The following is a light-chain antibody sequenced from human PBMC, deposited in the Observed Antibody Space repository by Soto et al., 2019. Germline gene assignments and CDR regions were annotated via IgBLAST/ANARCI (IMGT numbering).Light chain of an antibody. CDR1: QSVSSY. J-gene: IGKJ4*01. V-gene: IGKV3-11*01. Sequence: EILLTQSPDTLSLSPGERVTLSCRASQSVSSYLAWYQQKPGQAPRLLIYDASNRATGIPARFSGSGSGTDFTLTIGSLEPEDFAVYYCQQRSNWPSLTFGGGNKVEIK. CDR2: DAS. CDR3: QQRSNWPSLT.